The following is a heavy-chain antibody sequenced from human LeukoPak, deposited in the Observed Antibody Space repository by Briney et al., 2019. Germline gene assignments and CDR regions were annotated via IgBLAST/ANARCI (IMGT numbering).Heavy chain of an antibody. Sequence: GGSLRLSCAASGFTFSSYAMYWVRQAPGKGLEWVAVISYDGSNKYYADSVKGRFTISRDNSKNTLYLQMNSLRAEDTAVYYCASGRQLVPYYYYMDVWGKGTTVTVSS. D-gene: IGHD6-6*01. J-gene: IGHJ6*03. V-gene: IGHV3-30*04. CDR1: GFTFSSYA. CDR2: ISYDGSNK. CDR3: ASGRQLVPYYYYMDV.